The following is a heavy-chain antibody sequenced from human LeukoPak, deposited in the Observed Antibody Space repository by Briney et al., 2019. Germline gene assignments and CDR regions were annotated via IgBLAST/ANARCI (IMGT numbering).Heavy chain of an antibody. J-gene: IGHJ4*02. V-gene: IGHV3-30*04. Sequence: GRSLRLSCAASGFTFSNHAMTWVRQAPGKGLEWVALISYNGNNEYYADSVRGRFTVSRDKSKNTLYLQMNSLRAEDTAVYYCAKDESQVSYFDYWGQGTLVTVSS. CDR1: GFTFSNHA. CDR3: AKDESQVSYFDY. D-gene: IGHD3-10*01. CDR2: ISYNGNNE.